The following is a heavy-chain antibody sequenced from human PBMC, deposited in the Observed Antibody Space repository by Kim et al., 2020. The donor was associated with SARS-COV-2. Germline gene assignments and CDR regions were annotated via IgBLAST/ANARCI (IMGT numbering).Heavy chain of an antibody. D-gene: IGHD2-15*01. CDR1: GFTFGDYA. CDR3: TRDQGLVVVAAIDY. J-gene: IGHJ4*01. CDR2: IRSKAYGGTT. V-gene: IGHV3-49*03. Sequence: GGSLRLSCTASGFTFGDYAMSWFRQAPGKGLEWVGFIRSKAYGGTTEYAASVKGRFTISRDDSKSIAYLQMNSLKTEDTAVYYCTRDQGLVVVAAIDYWGQGTLVTVSS.